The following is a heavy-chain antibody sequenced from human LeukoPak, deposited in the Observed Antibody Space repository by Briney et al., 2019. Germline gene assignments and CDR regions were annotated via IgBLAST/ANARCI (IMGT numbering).Heavy chain of an antibody. Sequence: SETLSLTCTVSGGSISSYYWSWIQQPPGQGLEWIGYIYYSGSTNYNPSLKSRVTISVDTSKNQFSLKLSSVAAADTAVYYCARDQVGHYDILTGSNWFDPWGQGTLVTVSS. J-gene: IGHJ5*02. CDR1: GGSISSYY. D-gene: IGHD3-9*01. V-gene: IGHV4-59*12. CDR3: ARDQVGHYDILTGSNWFDP. CDR2: IYYSGST.